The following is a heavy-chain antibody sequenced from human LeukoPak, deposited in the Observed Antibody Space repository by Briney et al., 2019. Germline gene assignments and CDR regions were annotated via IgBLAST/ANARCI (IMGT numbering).Heavy chain of an antibody. Sequence: GGSLRLSCAASGFTFSGSAMHWVRQASGKGLEWVGRIRSKANSYATAYAASVKGRFTISRDDSKNTAYLQMNSLKTEDTAVYYCTRSKGYCSSTSCYAGDVWGKGTTVTVSS. V-gene: IGHV3-73*01. J-gene: IGHJ6*04. D-gene: IGHD2-2*01. CDR2: IRSKANSYAT. CDR3: TRSKGYCSSTSCYAGDV. CDR1: GFTFSGSA.